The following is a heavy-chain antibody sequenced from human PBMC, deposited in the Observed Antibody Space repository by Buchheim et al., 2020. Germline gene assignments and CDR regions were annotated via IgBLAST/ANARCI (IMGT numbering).Heavy chain of an antibody. J-gene: IGHJ6*02. CDR2: ISYDGSKK. CDR1: GFTFSSYG. Sequence: QVQLVESGGGVVQPGRSLRLSCAASGFTFSSYGMHWVRQAPGKGLEWVAVISYDGSKKYYADSVKGRFTISRDNSKNTLDLQMNSLRAEDTAVYYCAKDAYYDFWSGYRSAYYYGMDVWGQGTT. V-gene: IGHV3-30*18. D-gene: IGHD3-3*01. CDR3: AKDAYYDFWSGYRSAYYYGMDV.